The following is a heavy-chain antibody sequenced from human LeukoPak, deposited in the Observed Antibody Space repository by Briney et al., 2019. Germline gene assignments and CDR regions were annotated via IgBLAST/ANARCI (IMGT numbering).Heavy chain of an antibody. Sequence: GGSLRLSCAASGFTFSSYAMHWVRQAPGKGLEWVAVISYDGSNKYYADSVRGRFTISRDSSKNTLYLQVNSLRAEDTAVYYCAKYYSDSSSYIDYWGQGTLVTVSS. CDR3: AKYYSDSSSYIDY. J-gene: IGHJ4*02. CDR2: ISYDGSNK. V-gene: IGHV3-30*04. D-gene: IGHD3-22*01. CDR1: GFTFSSYA.